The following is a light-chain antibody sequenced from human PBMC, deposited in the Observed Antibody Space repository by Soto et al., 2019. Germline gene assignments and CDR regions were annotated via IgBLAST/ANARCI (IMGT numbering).Light chain of an antibody. CDR2: GAS. V-gene: IGKV3-15*01. CDR3: QQYDNLPPFT. CDR1: QSVSSN. J-gene: IGKJ3*01. Sequence: EIVMTQSPATLSVSPGERATLSCRASQSVSSNLAWYQQKPGQAPRLLIYGASTRATGIPARFSGSGSGTEFTLTISSLQSEDIATYYCQQYDNLPPFTFGPGTKVDIK.